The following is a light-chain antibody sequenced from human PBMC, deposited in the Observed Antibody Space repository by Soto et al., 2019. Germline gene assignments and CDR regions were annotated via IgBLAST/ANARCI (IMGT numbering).Light chain of an antibody. V-gene: IGKV3-20*01. CDR1: QSVSSNS. CDR2: GAS. CDR3: QQYSSLPRT. Sequence: ENVLTQSPGTLSLSPGERATLSCRAIQSVSSNSLAWYRQKPGQAPRLLIYGASTRANGIADRFSGSGSGTDFTLTINRLETEDFAVYYCQQYSSLPRTFGQGTKVDIK. J-gene: IGKJ1*01.